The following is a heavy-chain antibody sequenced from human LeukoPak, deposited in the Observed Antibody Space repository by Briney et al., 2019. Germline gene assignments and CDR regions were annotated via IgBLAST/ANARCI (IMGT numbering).Heavy chain of an antibody. D-gene: IGHD6-19*01. CDR2: IRNKANGGTA. V-gene: IGHV3-49*04. J-gene: IGHJ4*02. CDR1: GFTFSDYA. CDR3: GRAYSTGWLGINDY. Sequence: PGGSLRLSCTAAGFTFSDYAVTWVRQAPGKGLEWVSFIRNKANGGTADYAASVKGRFTISRGDSKTIAYLQMNSLKTEDTAVYYCGRAYSTGWLGINDYWGQGALVTVSS.